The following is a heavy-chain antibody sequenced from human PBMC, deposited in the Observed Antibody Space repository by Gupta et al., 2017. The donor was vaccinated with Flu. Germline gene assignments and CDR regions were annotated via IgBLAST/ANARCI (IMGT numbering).Heavy chain of an antibody. CDR3: AKDRSGNPAIDY. D-gene: IGHD4-23*01. J-gene: IGHJ4*02. V-gene: IGHV3-23*01. CDR2: VGAGGDRT. Sequence: EVQLLESGGGVVPPGESLRLSCVVSGLTFRDYAMNWVRQAPGKGLEWLSTVGAGGDRTYYADSVMGRFTISRDNSKNTIYLQMNSLRGDDTAVYYCAKDRSGNPAIDYWGQGALVTVSA. CDR1: GLTFRDYA.